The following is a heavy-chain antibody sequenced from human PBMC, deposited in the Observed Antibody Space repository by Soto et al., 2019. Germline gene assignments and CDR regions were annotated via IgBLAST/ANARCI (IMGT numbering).Heavy chain of an antibody. J-gene: IGHJ3*01. CDR3: ARESAFSSSGWL. Sequence: ASVKVSCKASGYTFTSYDINWVRQATGQGLAWMGWMNPNSGNTGYAQKFQGRVTMTRNTSISTAYMELGSLRSEDTAVYYCARESAFSSSGWLWGQGTMVTVSS. CDR1: GYTFTSYD. V-gene: IGHV1-8*01. CDR2: MNPNSGNT. D-gene: IGHD6-19*01.